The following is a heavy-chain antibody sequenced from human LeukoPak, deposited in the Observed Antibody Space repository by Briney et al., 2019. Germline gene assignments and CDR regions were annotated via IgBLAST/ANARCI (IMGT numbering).Heavy chain of an antibody. V-gene: IGHV1-3*01. CDR1: GYTFTSYA. CDR2: INAGNGNT. J-gene: IGHJ4*02. D-gene: IGHD3-10*01. CDR3: ARREVGLLWFGLDY. Sequence: GASVEVSCKASGYTFTSYAMHWVRQAPGQRLEWMGWINAGNGNTKYSQKFQGRVTITRDTSASTAYMELSSLRSEDTAVYYCARREVGLLWFGLDYWGQGTLVTVSS.